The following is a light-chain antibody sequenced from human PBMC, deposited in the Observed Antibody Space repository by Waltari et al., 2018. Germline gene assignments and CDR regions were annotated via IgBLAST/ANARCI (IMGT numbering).Light chain of an antibody. V-gene: IGLV2-11*01. J-gene: IGLJ3*02. CDR1: SSDVGGHNH. Sequence: QSALTQPRSVSGSPGQSVAISCTGTSSDVGGHNHFSWYQQHPGKAPKVIIHDFNNRPSGVPYRFSGSRSGNTASLTISGLQAEDEADYYCLAYAGSPWVFGGGTKLTVL. CDR2: DFN. CDR3: LAYAGSPWV.